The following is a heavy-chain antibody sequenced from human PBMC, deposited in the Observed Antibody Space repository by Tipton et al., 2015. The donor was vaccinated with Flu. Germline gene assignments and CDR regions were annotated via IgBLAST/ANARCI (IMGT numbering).Heavy chain of an antibody. CDR3: AVTIFGVVH. V-gene: IGHV5-51*01. CDR2: IYPYDSDT. CDR1: GYSFTSSW. J-gene: IGHJ4*02. D-gene: IGHD3-3*01. Sequence: MQLVQSGAEVKKPGESLKISCKGSGYSFTSSWIGWVRQMPGKGLEWMGIIYPYDSDTRYSPSFQGQVTISVDKSFNTAYLQWSTLRAPDTATYYCAVTIFGVVHWGQGTLVTVSS.